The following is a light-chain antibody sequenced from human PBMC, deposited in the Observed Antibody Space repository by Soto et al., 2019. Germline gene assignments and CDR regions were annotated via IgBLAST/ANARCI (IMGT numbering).Light chain of an antibody. V-gene: IGKV3-11*01. CDR3: QQRFSWPRT. Sequence: EIGLTQSPATLSLSPGDRATLSCRASQSVSRYLAWYQQKPGQAPRLLIHDTSTRATGVPDTFSGSGSGTECTLTISSLEPEDSSMYYCQQRFSWPRTFGGGTHVEIK. CDR1: QSVSRY. CDR2: DTS. J-gene: IGKJ4*02.